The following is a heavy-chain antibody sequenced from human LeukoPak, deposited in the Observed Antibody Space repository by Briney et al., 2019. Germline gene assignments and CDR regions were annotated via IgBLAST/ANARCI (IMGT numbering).Heavy chain of an antibody. Sequence: LGGSLRLSCEASGFTFSHYWMHWVRQAPGKGLVWVSRTNTDGSSTGYVDSVKGRFTISRDNANNTMYLQMNSLRAEDTAMYYCVPTDSSGLDWGQGTLVTVSS. V-gene: IGHV3-74*01. J-gene: IGHJ4*02. CDR3: VPTDSSGLD. CDR1: GFTFSHYW. CDR2: TNTDGSST. D-gene: IGHD3-22*01.